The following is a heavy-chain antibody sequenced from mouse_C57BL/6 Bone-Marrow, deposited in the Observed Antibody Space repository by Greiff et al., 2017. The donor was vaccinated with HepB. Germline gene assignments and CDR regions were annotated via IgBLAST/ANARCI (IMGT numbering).Heavy chain of an antibody. V-gene: IGHV1-63*01. J-gene: IGHJ4*01. Sequence: VQLQQSGAELVRPGTSVKMSCKASGYTFTNYWIGWAKQRPGHGLEWIGDIYPGGGYTNYNEKFKGKATLTADKSSSTAYMQFSSLTSEDSAIYYGARTGSNYPYYYAMDYWGQGTSVTVSS. D-gene: IGHD2-5*01. CDR2: IYPGGGYT. CDR1: GYTFTNYW. CDR3: ARTGSNYPYYYAMDY.